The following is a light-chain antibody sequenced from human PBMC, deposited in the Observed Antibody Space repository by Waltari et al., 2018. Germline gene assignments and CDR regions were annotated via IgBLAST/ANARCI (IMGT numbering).Light chain of an antibody. Sequence: EIVLTQSPATLSLSPGETATLSCRASQSVGTYLAWYQQKPGQAPRLLIYDASNRATGIPDRFRGSGSGTYFTLTIDSLEPEDFALYYCQQRSSWTPHTFGQGARLEIK. CDR2: DAS. V-gene: IGKV3-11*01. CDR1: QSVGTY. CDR3: QQRSSWTPHT. J-gene: IGKJ2*01.